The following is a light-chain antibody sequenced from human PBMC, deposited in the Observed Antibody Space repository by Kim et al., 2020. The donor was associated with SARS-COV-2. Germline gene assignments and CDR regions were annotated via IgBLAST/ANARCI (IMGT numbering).Light chain of an antibody. CDR2: GAS. J-gene: IGKJ5*01. V-gene: IGKV1-6*01. Sequence: ASVGDSVTITCRASQDIGSELGWYLQKPGKAPQLLIRGASNVHSGVPSRFSGSGFGTEFTLTISSLQPEDFATYFCLQDCSYPLTFGQGTRLEIK. CDR3: LQDCSYPLT. CDR1: QDIGSE.